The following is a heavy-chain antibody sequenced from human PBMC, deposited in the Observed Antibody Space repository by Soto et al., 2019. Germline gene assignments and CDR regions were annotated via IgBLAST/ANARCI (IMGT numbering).Heavy chain of an antibody. J-gene: IGHJ6*02. CDR1: GFTFSSYS. D-gene: IGHD6-6*01. Sequence: EVQLVESGGGLVQPGGSLRLSCAASGFTFSSYSMNWVRQAPGKGLEWVSYISSSSSTIYYADSVKGRFTISRDNAKNALYLKTSSQRDEDTDVYYCAREPAEYSSSFYYYYGMDVWGQGTTVTVSS. CDR3: AREPAEYSSSFYYYYGMDV. V-gene: IGHV3-48*02. CDR2: ISSSSSTI.